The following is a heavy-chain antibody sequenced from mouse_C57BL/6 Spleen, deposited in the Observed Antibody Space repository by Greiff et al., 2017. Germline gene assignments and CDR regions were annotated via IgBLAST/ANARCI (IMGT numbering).Heavy chain of an antibody. CDR3: AREDWATVVAKGYFDV. CDR2: IYPGDGDT. J-gene: IGHJ1*03. CDR1: GYAFSSYW. D-gene: IGHD1-1*01. Sequence: QVQLQQSGAELVKPGASVKISCKASGYAFSSYWMNWVKQRPGKGLEWIGQIYPGDGDTNYNGKFKGKATLTADKSSSTAYMQLSSLTSEDSAVYFCAREDWATVVAKGYFDVWGTGTTVTVSS. V-gene: IGHV1-80*01.